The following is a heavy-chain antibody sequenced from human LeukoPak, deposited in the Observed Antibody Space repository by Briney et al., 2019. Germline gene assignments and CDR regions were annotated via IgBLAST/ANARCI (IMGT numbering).Heavy chain of an antibody. Sequence: PGGSLRLSCEASGFTFSHYWMTWYRQAPGKGLEWVANLNQDGSVQAYGDSVRGRFTISRDNAKNSVYIQMGSLRVEDTAMYYCARDHNVADVWGQGTMVTVSS. CDR3: ARDHNVADV. CDR1: GFTFSHYW. CDR2: LNQDGSVQ. V-gene: IGHV3-7*01. D-gene: IGHD2-8*01. J-gene: IGHJ3*01.